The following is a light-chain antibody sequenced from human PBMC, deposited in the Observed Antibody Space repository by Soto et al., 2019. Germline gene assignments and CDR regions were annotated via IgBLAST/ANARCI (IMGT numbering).Light chain of an antibody. CDR1: QSINTY. CDR3: QQRRSWQVT. V-gene: IGKV3D-11*02. CDR2: DAS. Sequence: ENVWPQSPATLSLSPGEGATLSCRASQSINTYLAWSQQKPGQAPRLLIYDASKRATGIPARFSGSGSGTNFTLTISSLEPEDFAVYYCQQRRSWQVTFGQGTRLEIK. J-gene: IGKJ5*01.